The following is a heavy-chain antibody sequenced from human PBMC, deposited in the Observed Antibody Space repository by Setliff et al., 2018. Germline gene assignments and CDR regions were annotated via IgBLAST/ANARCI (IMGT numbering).Heavy chain of an antibody. CDR3: ARDLGAIFRYGLDV. D-gene: IGHD3-16*01. CDR2: IKQDGSEK. V-gene: IGHV3-7*01. CDR1: GSTLSSYW. Sequence: GGSLRLSCAASGSTLSSYWMNWVRQAPGKGLEWVANIKQDGSEKDYVDSVKGRFTISRDRAKNSLYLQMNSLRAEDTAVYYCARDLGAIFRYGLDVWGQGTTVTVSS. J-gene: IGHJ6*02.